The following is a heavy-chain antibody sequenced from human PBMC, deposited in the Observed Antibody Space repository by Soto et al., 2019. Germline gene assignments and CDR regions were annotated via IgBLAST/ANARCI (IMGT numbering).Heavy chain of an antibody. CDR1: GGSISSYY. J-gene: IGHJ4*02. CDR2: IYYSGST. D-gene: IGHD4-17*01. CDR3: ARGRSSDYVTFFDY. Sequence: SETLSLTCTVSGGSISSYYWSWIRQPPGKGLEWIGYIYYSGSTNYNPSLKSRVTISVDTSKNQFSLKLSSVTAADTAVYYCARGRSSDYVTFFDYWGQGTLVTVSS. V-gene: IGHV4-59*01.